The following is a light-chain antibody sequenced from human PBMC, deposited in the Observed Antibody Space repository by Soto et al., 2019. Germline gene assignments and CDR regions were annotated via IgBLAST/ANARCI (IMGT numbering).Light chain of an antibody. V-gene: IGKV1-5*03. J-gene: IGKJ1*01. CDR3: QPYINYFRT. CDR2: KTS. CDR1: QSIGVW. Sequence: DIQMTQSPSTLSASVGDRVTITCRASQSIGVWLSWYQQKPGTAPKLLIYKTSTLDSGVPLRFSGSGSGTEFTLTISSLQPDDFATYYFQPYINYFRTFGQGTKVDIK.